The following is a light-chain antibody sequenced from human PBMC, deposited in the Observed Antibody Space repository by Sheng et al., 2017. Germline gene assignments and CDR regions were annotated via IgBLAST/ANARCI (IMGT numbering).Light chain of an antibody. J-gene: IGLJ2*01. CDR2: DVS. CDR1: STDVGGYNY. V-gene: IGLV2-14*03. Sequence: QSALTQPASVSGSPGQSIAVSCTGSSTDVGGYNYVSWYQHHPGKAPKLIIYDVSLRPSGVSNRFSGSKSGYTASLTISGLQAEDEADYSCSSYTSRSMPVFGGGTKLTVL. CDR3: SSYTSRSMPV.